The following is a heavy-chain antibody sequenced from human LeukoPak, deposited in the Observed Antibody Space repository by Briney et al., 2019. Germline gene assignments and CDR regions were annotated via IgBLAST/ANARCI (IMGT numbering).Heavy chain of an antibody. CDR2: ISSSGLYI. J-gene: IGHJ6*03. CDR3: ATAHGLRYFMDV. D-gene: IGHD3-9*01. Sequence: PGGSLRLSCTASEFSLGDYEIHWVRRAPGKGLEWLSYISSSGLYIHYADSVKGRFNVSRDNGKEEVSLQMKSLRADDTAVYYCATAHGLRYFMDVWGKGTTVTVSS. CDR1: EFSLGDYE. V-gene: IGHV3-48*03.